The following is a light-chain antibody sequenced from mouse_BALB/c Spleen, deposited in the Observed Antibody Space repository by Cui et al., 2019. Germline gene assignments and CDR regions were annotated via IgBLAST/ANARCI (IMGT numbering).Light chain of an antibody. CDR3: KQSYNLRT. V-gene: IGKV8-21*01. CDR2: WAS. J-gene: IGKJ1*01. CDR1: QRLLNRRTRKNY. Sequence: DIVMSQSPSSLAVSAGEKVTISCKSSQRLLNRRTRKNYLAWYQQKPGQSPKLLIYWASTRESGVPDRLTGSGSGTDFTLTISSVQAEDLAVYYCKQSYNLRTFGGGTKLEIK.